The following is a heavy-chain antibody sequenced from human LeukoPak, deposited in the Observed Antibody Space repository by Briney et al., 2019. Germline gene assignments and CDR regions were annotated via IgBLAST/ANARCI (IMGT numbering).Heavy chain of an antibody. CDR3: ERNGGWYRFDS. Sequence: GGSLRLSCTASGFTFSNYWMSWVRQAPGKGLEWVANINEDGGKKEYADSVKGRFAISRDNAKKSLQLQMNSLRVEDTAVYYCERNGGWYRFDSWGQGTLVTVPS. J-gene: IGHJ4*02. CDR1: GFTFSNYW. CDR2: INEDGGKK. V-gene: IGHV3-7*01. D-gene: IGHD6-19*01.